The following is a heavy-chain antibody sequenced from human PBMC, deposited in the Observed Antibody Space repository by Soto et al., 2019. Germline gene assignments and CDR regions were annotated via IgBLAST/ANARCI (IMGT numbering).Heavy chain of an antibody. CDR2: ITPFSGDV. D-gene: IGHD1-26*01. CDR3: ASGGAGSGPFTWELPDH. J-gene: IGHJ4*02. V-gene: IGHV1-45*02. CDR1: GNTCTYRY. Sequence: ASLKVSCNALGNTCTYRYLHWVLQAPGQALEWMGWITPFSGDVHYAQKFQERVTITRDRSINTAYMQMSSLRSEDTAMYFCASGGAGSGPFTWELPDHWGQGTLVTVSS.